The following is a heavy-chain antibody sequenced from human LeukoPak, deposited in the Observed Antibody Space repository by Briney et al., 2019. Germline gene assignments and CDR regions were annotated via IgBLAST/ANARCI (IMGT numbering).Heavy chain of an antibody. CDR2: IYSGGST. D-gene: IGHD6-19*01. Sequence: GSLRLSCAASGFTVSSNYMSWVRQAPGKGLEWVSVIYSGGSTYYADSVKGRFTISRDNSKNTLYLQMNSLRAEDTAVYYCARVYSSGWHYYFDYWGQGTLVTVSS. CDR1: GFTVSSNY. V-gene: IGHV3-66*01. J-gene: IGHJ4*02. CDR3: ARVYSSGWHYYFDY.